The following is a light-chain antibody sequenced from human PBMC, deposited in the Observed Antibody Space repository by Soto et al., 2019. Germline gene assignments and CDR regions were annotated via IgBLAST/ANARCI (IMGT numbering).Light chain of an antibody. CDR3: QHYGTSPRT. J-gene: IGKJ1*01. CDR1: QGVSGSY. Sequence: EIVLTQSPGTLSLSPGERATLSCRASQGVSGSYLAWYQQKPGQAPRLLIYGASNRATGIPNRFSGSESGTDFTLIIRRLESEGFAVCYCQHYGTSPRTFGQGTKVEIK. CDR2: GAS. V-gene: IGKV3-20*01.